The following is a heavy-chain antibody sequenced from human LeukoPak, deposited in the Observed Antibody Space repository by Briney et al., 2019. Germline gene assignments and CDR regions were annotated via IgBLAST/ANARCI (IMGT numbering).Heavy chain of an antibody. CDR1: GFSFSDHY. J-gene: IGHJ3*02. Sequence: PGGSLRLSCAASGFSFSDHYMSWIRQAPGKGLEWVSYISSSRSFTNYADSVKGRFTISRDTAKNSLYLQMSSLRDEDTAVYYCARDYGYAFDIWGQGTMVTVSS. CDR2: ISSSRSFT. D-gene: IGHD3-16*01. CDR3: ARDYGYAFDI. V-gene: IGHV3-11*05.